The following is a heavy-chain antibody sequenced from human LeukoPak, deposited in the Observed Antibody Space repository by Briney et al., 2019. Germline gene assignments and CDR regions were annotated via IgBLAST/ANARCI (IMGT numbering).Heavy chain of an antibody. CDR1: GGSISSSSYY. CDR3: ASPWELGNLEAFDI. D-gene: IGHD1-26*01. J-gene: IGHJ3*02. CDR2: IYYSGST. Sequence: SETLSLTCTVSGGSISSSSYYWGWIRQPPGKGLEWIGSIYYSGSTYYNPSLKSRVTISVDTSKNQFSLKLSSVTAADTAVYYCASPWELGNLEAFDIWGQGTMVTVCS. V-gene: IGHV4-39*01.